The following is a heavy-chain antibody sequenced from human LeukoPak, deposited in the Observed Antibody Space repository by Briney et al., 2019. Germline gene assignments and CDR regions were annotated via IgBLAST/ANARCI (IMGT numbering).Heavy chain of an antibody. J-gene: IGHJ6*02. CDR1: GFTFSSYS. Sequence: PGGSLRLSCAASGFTFSSYSMNWVRQAPGKGLEWVSSISSSSSYIYYADSVKGRFTISRDNAKNSLYLRMNSLRAEDTAVYYCAGRVVYGMDVWGQGTTVTVSS. V-gene: IGHV3-21*01. CDR2: ISSSSSYI. CDR3: AGRVVYGMDV. D-gene: IGHD3-3*01.